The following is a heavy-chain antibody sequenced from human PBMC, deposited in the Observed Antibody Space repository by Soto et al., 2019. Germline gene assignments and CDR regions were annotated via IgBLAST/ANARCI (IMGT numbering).Heavy chain of an antibody. J-gene: IGHJ4*02. D-gene: IGHD4-4*01. CDR1: GFTFSGST. CDR3: TKQGDDSYHFDS. V-gene: IGHV3-73*01. Sequence: EVQLVESGGGSVQPGGSLKLSCAASGFTFSGSTMHWVRQASGKGLEWVGSMRNKVNSYATAYAASVKGRFTIARDDSRNTAYLPMNSLMTEDTAVYYCTKQGDDSYHFDSWCQGSLVTVSS. CDR2: MRNKVNSYAT.